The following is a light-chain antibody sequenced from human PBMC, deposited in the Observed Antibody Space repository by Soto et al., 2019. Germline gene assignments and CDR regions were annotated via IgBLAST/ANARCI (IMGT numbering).Light chain of an antibody. V-gene: IGLV2-14*03. Sequence: QSVLTQPASVSGSPGQSITISCTGTSSDVGGYNFVSWYQQHPGKAPELIIYDFSFRPSGVSIRFSGSKSGNTASLTVSGLQAEDEADYYSSSYTSSNTLLFGGGTKLTV. J-gene: IGLJ3*02. CDR2: DFS. CDR3: SSYTSSNTLL. CDR1: SSDVGGYNF.